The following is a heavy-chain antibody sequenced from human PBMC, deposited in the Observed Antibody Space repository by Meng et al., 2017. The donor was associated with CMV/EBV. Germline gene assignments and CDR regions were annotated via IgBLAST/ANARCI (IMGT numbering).Heavy chain of an antibody. CDR2: ISSSGSTI. J-gene: IGHJ6*02. Sequence: GGSLRLSCAASGFTFSSDEMNWVRQAPGKGLEWVSYISSSGSTIYYADSVKGRFTISRDNAKNSLYLQMNSLRAEDTAVYYCARDRDGETYYDFWSGYSHYGMDVWGQGTTVTVSS. CDR3: ARDRDGETYYDFWSGYSHYGMDV. V-gene: IGHV3-48*03. D-gene: IGHD3-3*01. CDR1: GFTFSSDE.